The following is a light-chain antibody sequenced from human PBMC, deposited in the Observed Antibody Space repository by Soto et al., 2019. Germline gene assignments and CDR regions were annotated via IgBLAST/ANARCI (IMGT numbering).Light chain of an antibody. CDR2: DAS. V-gene: IGKV3-11*01. J-gene: IGKJ1*01. CDR1: QSVSSY. CDR3: QRYDSLRT. Sequence: EIVLTQSPATLSLSPGERASLSCRASQSVSSYSAWYQQKPGQAPRLLIYDASNRATGIPARFSGSGSGTDFTLTISSLETEDFAMYYCQRYDSLRTFGQGTKVDIK.